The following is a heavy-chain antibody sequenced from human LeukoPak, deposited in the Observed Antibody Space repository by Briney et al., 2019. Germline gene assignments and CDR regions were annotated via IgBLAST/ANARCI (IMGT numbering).Heavy chain of an antibody. D-gene: IGHD3-3*01. V-gene: IGHV3-48*01. CDR3: ARVTYYDFWIDY. J-gene: IGHJ4*02. CDR1: GFPFSSYV. Sequence: PGGSLRLSCAASGFPFSSYVMSWVRQAPGKGLEWVSYINHNGETIYYPDFVKGRFTISRDNSKNTLYLQMNSLRAEDTAVYYCARVTYYDFWIDYWGQGTLVTVSS. CDR2: INHNGETI.